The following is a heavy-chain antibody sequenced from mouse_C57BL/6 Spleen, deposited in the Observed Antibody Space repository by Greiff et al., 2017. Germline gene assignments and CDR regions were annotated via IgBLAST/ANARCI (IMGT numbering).Heavy chain of an antibody. V-gene: IGHV7-3*01. CDR1: GFTFTDYY. CDR2: IRNKANGYTT. J-gene: IGHJ2*01. CDR3: ARYIQLRPFDY. D-gene: IGHD3-2*02. Sequence: DVKLVESGGGLVQPGGSLSLSCAASGFTFTDYYMSWVRQPPGKALEWLGFIRNKANGYTTEYSASLKGRFTISRDNSQSILYLPMNALRAEDSATYYCARYIQLRPFDYWGQGTTLTVSS.